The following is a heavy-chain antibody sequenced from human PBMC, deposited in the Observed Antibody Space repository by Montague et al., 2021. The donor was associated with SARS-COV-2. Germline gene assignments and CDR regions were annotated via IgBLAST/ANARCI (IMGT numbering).Heavy chain of an antibody. J-gene: IGHJ4*02. CDR1: GTSVRSGGYY. D-gene: IGHD2/OR15-2a*01. Sequence: TLSLTCTVSGTSVRSGGYYWTWIRQHPGMGLEWIGYIFHTGRAYYNPSLETRVNISVDTSNNLFSLRLSSVTAADTAMYFCARVRLFYYLDYWGQGTLVTVSS. V-gene: IGHV4-31*03. CDR3: ARVRLFYYLDY. CDR2: IFHTGRA.